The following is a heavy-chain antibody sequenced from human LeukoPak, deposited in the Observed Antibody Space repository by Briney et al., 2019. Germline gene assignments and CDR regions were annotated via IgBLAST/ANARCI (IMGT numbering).Heavy chain of an antibody. CDR2: IYTSGST. V-gene: IGHV4-61*02. Sequence: SETLSLTCTVSGGSISSRSYYWSWIRQPAGKGLEWIGRIYTSGSTNYNPSLKSRVTISVDTSKNQFSLKLSSVTAADTAVYYCARDDSSSWYSGYYYGMDVWGQGTTVTVSS. CDR3: ARDDSSSWYSGYYYGMDV. CDR1: GGSISSRSYY. J-gene: IGHJ6*02. D-gene: IGHD6-13*01.